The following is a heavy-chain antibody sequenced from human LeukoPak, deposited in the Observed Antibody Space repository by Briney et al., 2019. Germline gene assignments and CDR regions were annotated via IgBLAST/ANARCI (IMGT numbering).Heavy chain of an antibody. V-gene: IGHV4-59*08. CDR2: IYYSGST. J-gene: IGHJ4*02. D-gene: IGHD6-19*01. CDR1: GGSISSYY. Sequence: SQTLSLTCTVSGGSISSYYWSWIRQPPGEGLEWIAYIYYSGSTTYNPSLKSRVTISVDPSKNQFSLKLTSVTAADTAVYYCARHDAVAATSFDYWGQGTLVSVS. CDR3: ARHDAVAATSFDY.